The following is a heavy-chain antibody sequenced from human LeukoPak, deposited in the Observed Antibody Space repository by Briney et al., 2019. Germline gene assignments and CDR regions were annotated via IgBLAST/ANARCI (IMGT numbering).Heavy chain of an antibody. D-gene: IGHD3-22*01. J-gene: IGHJ4*02. Sequence: KRGESLKISCKGSGYSFTSHWIGWVRQMPGKGLEWMGIIYPGDSDTRYSPSFQGQVTISADKSISTAYLQWSSLKASDTAMYYCATYGDDGDYYDSSGYPTIFDYWGQGTLVTVSS. CDR3: ATYGDDGDYYDSSGYPTIFDY. V-gene: IGHV5-51*01. CDR2: IYPGDSDT. CDR1: GYSFTSHW.